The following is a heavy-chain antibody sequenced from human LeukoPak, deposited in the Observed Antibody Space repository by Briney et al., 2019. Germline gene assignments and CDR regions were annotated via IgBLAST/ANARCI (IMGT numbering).Heavy chain of an antibody. CDR1: GYTFTSYD. Sequence: ASVKVSCKTSGYTFTSYDINWVRQATGQGLEWMGWMNPNSGNTGYAQRFQGRLTLTRNTSISTAYMELTSLRFEDTAVYYCARGPFDTVMEKGWFDPWGQGILVTVSS. CDR2: MNPNSGNT. CDR3: ARGPFDTVMEKGWFDP. D-gene: IGHD4-11*01. J-gene: IGHJ5*02. V-gene: IGHV1-8*02.